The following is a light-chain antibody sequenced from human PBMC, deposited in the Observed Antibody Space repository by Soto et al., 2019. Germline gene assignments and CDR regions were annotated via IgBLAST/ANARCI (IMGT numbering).Light chain of an antibody. CDR1: QSINRW. CDR3: QQYETAPWT. J-gene: IGKJ1*01. CDR2: DDS. Sequence: DLQMTQSPSTLSSSLGDRVTITCRASQSINRWLAWYQQKTGKAPKLLINDDSSLESGVPSRFSGSGSGTELNLTISRLEPEDFAVYYCQQYETAPWTCGQGTKVDIK. V-gene: IGKV1-5*01.